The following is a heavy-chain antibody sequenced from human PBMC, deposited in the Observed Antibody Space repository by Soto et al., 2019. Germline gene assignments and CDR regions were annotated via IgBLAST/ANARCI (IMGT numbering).Heavy chain of an antibody. CDR2: IYPGDSDT. Sequence: GESLKISCKGSGYSFTSYWIGWVRQMPGKGLEWMEIIYPGDSDTRYSPSFQGQVTISADKSISTAYLQWSSLKASDTAMYYCASPTRGYCSGGSCYFDGMDVWGQGTTVTVSS. CDR1: GYSFTSYW. CDR3: ASPTRGYCSGGSCYFDGMDV. V-gene: IGHV5-51*01. D-gene: IGHD2-15*01. J-gene: IGHJ6*02.